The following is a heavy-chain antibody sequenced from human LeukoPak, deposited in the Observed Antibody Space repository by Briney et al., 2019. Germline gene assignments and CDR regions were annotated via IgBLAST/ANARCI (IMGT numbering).Heavy chain of an antibody. Sequence: ASVKVSCKASGYTFTSYDINWVRQAPGQGLEWMGWMNPNSGNTGYAQKFQGRVTMTRNTSISTAYMELSSLRSEDTAVYYCARLAVAGMGSLDYWGQGTLVTVSS. V-gene: IGHV1-8*01. D-gene: IGHD6-19*01. CDR2: MNPNSGNT. CDR1: GYTFTSYD. J-gene: IGHJ4*02. CDR3: ARLAVAGMGSLDY.